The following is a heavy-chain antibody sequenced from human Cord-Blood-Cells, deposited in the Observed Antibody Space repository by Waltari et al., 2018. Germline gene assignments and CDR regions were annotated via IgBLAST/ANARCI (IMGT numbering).Heavy chain of an antibody. V-gene: IGHV4-30-4*08. D-gene: IGHD4-17*01. J-gene: IGHJ3*02. CDR1: GGSISSGDSY. CDR3: ARGEGYGGNDAFDI. Sequence: QVQLQESGPGLVKPSQTLSLTCTVPGGSISSGDSYWRWLRQPPGKGLEWIGYIYYSGSTNYNPSLKSRVTISVDTSKNQFSLKLSSVTAADTAVYYCARGEGYGGNDAFDIWGQGTMVTVSS. CDR2: IYYSGST.